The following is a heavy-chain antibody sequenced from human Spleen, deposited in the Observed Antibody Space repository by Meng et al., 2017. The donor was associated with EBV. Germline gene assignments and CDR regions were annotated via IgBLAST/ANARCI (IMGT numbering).Heavy chain of an antibody. V-gene: IGHV3-11*01. CDR2: ISSSGSPI. CDR1: GFTFSDYY. D-gene: IGHD1-14*01. J-gene: IGHJ5*02. CDR3: AKPKTTITAPEPLDP. Sequence: QGQLVESGGGLVKPGGSLRLTCVASGFTFSDYYMIWIRQAPGKGLEWVSYISSSGSPIYYSDSVKGRFTISRDNAKNSLYLQMNRLRAEDTAIYYCAKPKTTITAPEPLDPWDQGTLVTVSS.